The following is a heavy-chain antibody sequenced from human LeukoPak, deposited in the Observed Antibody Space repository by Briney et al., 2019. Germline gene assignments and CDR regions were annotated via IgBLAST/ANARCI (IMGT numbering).Heavy chain of an antibody. CDR3: AKDLLLRYFDWLLPEPDY. D-gene: IGHD3-9*01. Sequence: GGSLRLPCAASGFTFSSYGMHWVRQAPGKGLEWVAFIRYDGSNKYYADSVKGRFTISRDNSKNTLYLQMNSLRAEDTAVYYCAKDLLLRYFDWLLPEPDYWGQGTLVTVSS. V-gene: IGHV3-30*02. CDR2: IRYDGSNK. J-gene: IGHJ4*02. CDR1: GFTFSSYG.